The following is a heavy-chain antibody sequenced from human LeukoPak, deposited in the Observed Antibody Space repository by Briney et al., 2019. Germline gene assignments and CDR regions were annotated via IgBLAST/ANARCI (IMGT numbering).Heavy chain of an antibody. CDR3: AGAAYSYGYQWFDP. Sequence: TSETLSLTCTVSGGSISSYYWTWIRQPPGEGLEWIGYISYSGGTNYNPSLKSRVTISVDTSKNQFSLEVSSVTAADTAVYYCAGAAYSYGYQWFDPWGQGTLVTVSS. J-gene: IGHJ5*02. CDR2: ISYSGGT. D-gene: IGHD5-18*01. CDR1: GGSISSYY. V-gene: IGHV4-59*01.